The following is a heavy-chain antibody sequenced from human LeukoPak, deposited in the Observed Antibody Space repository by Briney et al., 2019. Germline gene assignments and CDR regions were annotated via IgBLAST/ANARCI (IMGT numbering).Heavy chain of an antibody. D-gene: IGHD2-2*01. Sequence: PSETLSLTCAVYGGSFSGYYWSCIRQPPGKGLEWIGEINHSGSTNYNPSLKSRVTISVDTSKNQFSLKLSSVTAADTAVYSCALLGYCSSTSCPIDYWGQGTLVTVSS. V-gene: IGHV4-34*01. CDR3: ALLGYCSSTSCPIDY. J-gene: IGHJ4*02. CDR1: GGSFSGYY. CDR2: INHSGST.